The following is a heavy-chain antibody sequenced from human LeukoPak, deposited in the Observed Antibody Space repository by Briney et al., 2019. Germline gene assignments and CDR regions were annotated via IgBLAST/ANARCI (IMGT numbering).Heavy chain of an antibody. D-gene: IGHD1-26*01. CDR2: INHSGST. CDR1: GGSFSGYY. Sequence: SETLSLTCAVYGGSFSGYYWSWIRQPPGKGLEWIGEINHSGSTNYNPSLKSRVTISVDTSKNQFSLKLSSVTAADTAVYYCARRSSNLNMDVWGKGTTVTVSS. CDR3: ARRSSNLNMDV. J-gene: IGHJ6*03. V-gene: IGHV4-34*01.